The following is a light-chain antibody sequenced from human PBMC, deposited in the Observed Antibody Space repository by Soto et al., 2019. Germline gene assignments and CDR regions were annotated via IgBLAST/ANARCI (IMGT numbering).Light chain of an antibody. CDR3: LQHNSYPWT. CDR2: AAS. CDR1: QSISND. V-gene: IGKV1-17*01. Sequence: DIQMSQSPSSLSASVGYRVTITCRASQSISNDLGWYQQKPGKAPKRLIYAASIVQSGVPSRFSGSGSGTEFTLTISSLQPEDFATYYCLQHNSYPWTFGQGTKVDIK. J-gene: IGKJ1*01.